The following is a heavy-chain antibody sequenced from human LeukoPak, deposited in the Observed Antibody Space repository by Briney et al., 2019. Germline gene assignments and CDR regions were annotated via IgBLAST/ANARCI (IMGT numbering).Heavy chain of an antibody. CDR1: GGSISSSNW. CDR3: ARSPQGTATTANWLDP. D-gene: IGHD4-17*01. CDR2: IYHSGST. Sequence: PSETLSLTCAVSGGSISSSNWWNWVRPPPGKGLEWIGQIYHSGSTNYNPSLKTRVTVSLDTSKNQFSLNLISVTAAGAAVYYCARSPQGTATTANWLDPWGQGTLVTVSS. V-gene: IGHV4-4*02. J-gene: IGHJ5*02.